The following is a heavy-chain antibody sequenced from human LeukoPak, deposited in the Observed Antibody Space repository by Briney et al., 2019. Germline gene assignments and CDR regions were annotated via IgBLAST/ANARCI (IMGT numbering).Heavy chain of an antibody. CDR2: IYTSGST. V-gene: IGHV4-4*07. CDR3: ARDRPSIAAAGIVDI. J-gene: IGHJ3*02. Sequence: TSETLSLTCTVSGGSISSYYWSWIRQPAGKGLEWIGRIYTSGSTNYNPSLKSRVTMSVDTSKNQFSLKLSSVTAADMAVYYCARDRPSIAAAGIVDIWGQGTMVTVSS. D-gene: IGHD6-13*01. CDR1: GGSISSYY.